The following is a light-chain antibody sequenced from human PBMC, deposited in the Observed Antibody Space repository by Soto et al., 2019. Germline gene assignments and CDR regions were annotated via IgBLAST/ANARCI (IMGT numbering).Light chain of an antibody. V-gene: IGKV1-39*01. CDR2: AAS. Sequence: DIQMTQSPSSLSASVGDRVTITCRASQSISSYLNWYQQKPGKAPKLLIYAASSLQSGVPSRFSGSGSWTDFTLTISSLQPEDFSTDYCQQSYSTPSTFGQGTRLEIK. CDR1: QSISSY. J-gene: IGKJ5*01. CDR3: QQSYSTPST.